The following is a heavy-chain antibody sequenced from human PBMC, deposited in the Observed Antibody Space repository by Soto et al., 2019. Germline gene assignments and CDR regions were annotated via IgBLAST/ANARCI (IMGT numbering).Heavy chain of an antibody. CDR3: ATDTLEYSSSSVEF. Sequence: QVQLVESGGGVVQPGRSLRLSCGASGFTFSMFGMHWVRQAPGKGLQWVAFTWYAGSKEFYADSVKCRFTISRDNSNNTVFLQMNSLRAEDTAVYYCATDTLEYSSSSVEFWGQGTLVTVSS. J-gene: IGHJ4*02. V-gene: IGHV3-33*01. D-gene: IGHD6-6*01. CDR1: GFTFSMFG. CDR2: TWYAGSKE.